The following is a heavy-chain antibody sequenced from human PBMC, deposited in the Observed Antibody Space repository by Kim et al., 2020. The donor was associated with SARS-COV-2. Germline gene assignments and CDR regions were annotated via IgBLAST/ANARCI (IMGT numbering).Heavy chain of an antibody. J-gene: IGHJ6*02. CDR2: FISGGKT. D-gene: IGHD4-17*01. V-gene: IGHV4-61*02. CDR3: ARAPDGFKTVNLRRFHLYGVDV. CDR1: GGSITGGSYY. Sequence: SETLSLTCTVSGGSITGGSYYWNWVRLPAGKGLEWIGRIFISGGKTNYNPSLRRRVTISIDTSKNQFSLNLNSVTAADTATYYCARAPDGFKTVNLRRFHLYGVDVWGQGTTVTVSS.